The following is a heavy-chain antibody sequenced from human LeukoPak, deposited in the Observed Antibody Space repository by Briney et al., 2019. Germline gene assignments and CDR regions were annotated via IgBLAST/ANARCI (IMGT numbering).Heavy chain of an antibody. V-gene: IGHV1-46*01. D-gene: IGHD6-13*01. Sequence: ASVKVSCKASGYTFTSYYMHWVRQAPGQGLEWMGIINPSGGSTSYAQKFQGRVAMTRDTSTSTVYMELSSLRSEDTAVYYCACVYSPGYSSSWPPFDYWGQGTLVTVSS. J-gene: IGHJ4*02. CDR3: ACVYSPGYSSSWPPFDY. CDR2: INPSGGST. CDR1: GYTFTSYY.